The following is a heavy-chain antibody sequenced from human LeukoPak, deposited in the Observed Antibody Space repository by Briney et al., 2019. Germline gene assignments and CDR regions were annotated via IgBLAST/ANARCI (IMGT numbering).Heavy chain of an antibody. CDR1: GFTFSGYW. Sequence: GVLRLSCAASGFTFSGYWMHWVRQAPGKGLVWVARVTRDGSGTNYADSVKGRFTISRDNGKNTLYLQMNSLRAEDTAVYYCARVGDGYNLDYWGQGTLVTVSS. CDR2: VTRDGSGT. V-gene: IGHV3-74*01. CDR3: ARVGDGYNLDY. D-gene: IGHD5-24*01. J-gene: IGHJ4*02.